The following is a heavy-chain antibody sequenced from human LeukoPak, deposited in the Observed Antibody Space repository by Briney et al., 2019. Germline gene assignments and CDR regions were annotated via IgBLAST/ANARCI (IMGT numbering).Heavy chain of an antibody. V-gene: IGHV1-45*02. D-gene: IGHD3-9*01. J-gene: IGHJ6*03. CDR2: ITPFNGDT. Sequence: GVSVKVSCKASGYTFTYRYLHWVRQAPGQALEWMGWITPFNGDTNYAQKLQGRVTMTTDTSTSTAYMELRSLRSDDTAVYYCARDQGYYDILTGYSVHYYYYYMDVWGKGTTVTISS. CDR3: ARDQGYYDILTGYSVHYYYYYMDV. CDR1: GYTFTYRY.